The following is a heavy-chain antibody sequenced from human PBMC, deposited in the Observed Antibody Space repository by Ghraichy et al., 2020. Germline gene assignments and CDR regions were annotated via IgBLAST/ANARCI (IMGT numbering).Heavy chain of an antibody. Sequence: GGSLRLSCAASGFTFSSYSMNWVRQAPGKGLEWVSYISSSSSNIYYADSVKGRFTISRDNAKNSLYLQMNSLRDEDTAVYYCARDKISSRWELLRGGEYFQHWGQGTLVTVSS. CDR3: ARDKISSRWELLRGGEYFQH. CDR2: ISSSSSNI. J-gene: IGHJ1*01. V-gene: IGHV3-48*02. D-gene: IGHD1-26*01. CDR1: GFTFSSYS.